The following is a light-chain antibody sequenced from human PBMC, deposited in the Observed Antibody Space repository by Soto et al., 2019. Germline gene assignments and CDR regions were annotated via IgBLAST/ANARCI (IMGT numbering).Light chain of an antibody. V-gene: IGKV3-20*01. Sequence: EIVLTQSPGTLSLSPGERATLSCRASQTISSPSLAWYQQKPGQPPRLLIYGASARATGIPDRFSGSGSGADFTLTISSLEPEEFAVYYCHQYGSSYTFGQGTKLEMK. CDR2: GAS. CDR1: QTISSPS. CDR3: HQYGSSYT. J-gene: IGKJ2*01.